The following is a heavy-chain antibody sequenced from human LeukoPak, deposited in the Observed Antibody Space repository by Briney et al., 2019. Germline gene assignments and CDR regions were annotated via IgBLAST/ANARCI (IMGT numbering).Heavy chain of an antibody. Sequence: GGSLRLSCAASGFTFSSYAMSWVRQAPGRGLEWVSTIGTSGGDTYYTDSVKGRFTISRDDSKNTLYLQMNSLTADDTAVYYCAKRNYYYDYWGQGTLVTVPS. CDR3: AKRNYYYDY. V-gene: IGHV3-23*01. CDR1: GFTFSSYA. CDR2: IGTSGGDT. J-gene: IGHJ4*02.